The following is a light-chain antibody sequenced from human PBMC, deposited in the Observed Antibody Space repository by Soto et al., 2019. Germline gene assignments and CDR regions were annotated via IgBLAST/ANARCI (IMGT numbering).Light chain of an antibody. J-gene: IGLJ1*01. Sequence: QTVVTQEPSLTVSPGGTVTLTCGSSTGAVTSGHYPYWFQQKPGQAPRTLIYDTSYRHSWTPARFSGSLLGGKAALTLSGAQPEDEADYYCLVSYSGPRGVFGTGTKVTVL. V-gene: IGLV7-46*01. CDR2: DTS. CDR3: LVSYSGPRGV. CDR1: TGAVTSGHY.